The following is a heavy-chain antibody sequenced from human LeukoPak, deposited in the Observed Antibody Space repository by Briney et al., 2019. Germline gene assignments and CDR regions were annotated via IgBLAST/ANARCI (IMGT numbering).Heavy chain of an antibody. J-gene: IGHJ3*02. D-gene: IGHD6-6*01. CDR3: ARDLVSAGFDI. Sequence: ASVKVSCKAFGYTFSSHAMNWVRQAPGQGLELMGWINTNTGIPTYAQGFAGRFVFSLDTSFTTAYLQITSLKAEDTAVYYCARDLVSAGFDIWGQGTMVTVSS. CDR1: GYTFSSHA. CDR2: INTNTGIP. V-gene: IGHV7-4-1*02.